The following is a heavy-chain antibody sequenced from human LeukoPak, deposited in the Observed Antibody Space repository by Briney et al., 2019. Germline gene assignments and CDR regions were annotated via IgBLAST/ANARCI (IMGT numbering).Heavy chain of an antibody. CDR2: IYYSGST. CDR3: ASPAMAFIDQGRYNYYYYVDV. V-gene: IGHV4-59*08. CDR1: GGSISSYY. Sequence: SETLSLTCTVSGGSISSYYWSWIRQPPGKGLEWIGYIYYSGSTNYNPSLKSRVTISVDTSKNQFSLKLSSVTAADTAVYYCASPAMAFIDQGRYNYYYYVDVWGKGTTVTVSS. D-gene: IGHD5-18*01. J-gene: IGHJ6*03.